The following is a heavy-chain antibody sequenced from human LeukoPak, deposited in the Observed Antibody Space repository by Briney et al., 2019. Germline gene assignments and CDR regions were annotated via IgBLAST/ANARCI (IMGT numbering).Heavy chain of an antibody. Sequence: GGSLRLSCEGSGFSFSEYWMSWVRQAPGKGLEWVAVISYGGTAKIYAESVKGRFTISRDNSKDTLYLQMNSLTTEDMAVYYCAKAESPDILSGYYRSYFDHWGQGTLVTVSS. CDR1: GFSFSEYW. CDR2: ISYGGTAK. D-gene: IGHD3-9*01. CDR3: AKAESPDILSGYYRSYFDH. J-gene: IGHJ4*02. V-gene: IGHV3-30*18.